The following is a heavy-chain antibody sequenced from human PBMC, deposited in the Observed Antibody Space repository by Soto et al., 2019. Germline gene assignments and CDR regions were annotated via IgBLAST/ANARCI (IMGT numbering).Heavy chain of an antibody. Sequence: QVQLVQSVAEVKKPGASVKVSCKASGYTFTSYAMHWVRHAPGQRLEWMEWINAGNGNTKYSQKFQGRVTITRDTSASKAYIELSILRSKYTAVYYCARCGRVCCYCDFWCLCALFSVSS. J-gene: IGHJ2*01. CDR3: ARCGRVCCYCDF. D-gene: IGHD1-26*01. CDR1: GYTFTSYA. V-gene: IGHV1-3*01. CDR2: INAGNGNT.